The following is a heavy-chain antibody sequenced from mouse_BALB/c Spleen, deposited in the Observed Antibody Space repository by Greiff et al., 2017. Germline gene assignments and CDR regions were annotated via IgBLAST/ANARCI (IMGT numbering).Heavy chain of an antibody. CDR2: IWAGGST. CDR3: ARVPHYYGSRPGCFDY. V-gene: IGHV2-9*02. D-gene: IGHD1-1*01. Sequence: QVQLKESGPGLVAPSQSLSITCTVSGFSLTSYGVHWVRQPPGKGLEWLGVIWAGGSTNYNSALMSRLSISKDNSKSQVFLKMNSLQTDDTAMYYCARVPHYYGSRPGCFDYWGQGTTLTVSS. J-gene: IGHJ2*01. CDR1: GFSLTSYG.